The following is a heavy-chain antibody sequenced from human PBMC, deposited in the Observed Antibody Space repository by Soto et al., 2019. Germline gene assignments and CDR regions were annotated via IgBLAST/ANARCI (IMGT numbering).Heavy chain of an antibody. V-gene: IGHV4-34*01. CDR1: GGSFSGYY. CDR2: INHSGST. D-gene: IGHD4-17*01. J-gene: IGHJ4*02. CDR3: ASEDYGGNDY. Sequence: QVQLQQWGAGLLKPSETLSLTCAVYGGSFSGYYWSWIRQPPGKGLEWIGEINHSGSTNYNPSLKSRVTISVDTSKNQFSLKLSSVTAADTAVYYCASEDYGGNDYWGQGTLVTVSS.